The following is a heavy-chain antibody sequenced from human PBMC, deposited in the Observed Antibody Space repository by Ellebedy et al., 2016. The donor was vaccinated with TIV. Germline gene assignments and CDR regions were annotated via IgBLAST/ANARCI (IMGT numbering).Heavy chain of an antibody. CDR1: GFTFSSYG. CDR3: AKEMATMIYRAFDI. D-gene: IGHD5-24*01. CDR2: ISYDGSNK. J-gene: IGHJ3*02. Sequence: SLKISXAASGFTFSSYGMHWVRQAPGKGLEWVAVISYDGSNKYYADSVKGRFTISRDNSKNTLYLQMNSLRAEDTAVYYCAKEMATMIYRAFDIWGQGTMVTVSS. V-gene: IGHV3-30*18.